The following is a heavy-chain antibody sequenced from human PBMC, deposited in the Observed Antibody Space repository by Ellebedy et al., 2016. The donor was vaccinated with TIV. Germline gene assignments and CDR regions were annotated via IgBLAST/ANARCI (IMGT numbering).Heavy chain of an antibody. CDR2: ISWNSGSI. D-gene: IGHD1-26*01. V-gene: IGHV3-9*01. J-gene: IGHJ4*02. CDR3: AKEQVGIVGATRALDY. Sequence: GGSLRLXXAASGFTFDDYAMHWVRQAPGKGLEWVSGISWNSGSIGYADSVKGRFTISRDNSKNTLYLQMNSLRAEDTAVYYCAKEQVGIVGATRALDYWGQGTLVTVSS. CDR1: GFTFDDYA.